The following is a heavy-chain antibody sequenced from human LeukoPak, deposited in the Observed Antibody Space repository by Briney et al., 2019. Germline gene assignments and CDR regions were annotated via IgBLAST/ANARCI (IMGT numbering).Heavy chain of an antibody. D-gene: IGHD2-21*02. CDR3: ARGHCGGDCYSIFDY. CDR2: INPNSGGT. CDR1: GYTFTGYY. J-gene: IGHJ4*02. V-gene: IGHV1-2*02. Sequence: ASVTVSCTASGYTFTGYYMHWVRQAPGQGLEWMGWINPNSGGTNYAQKFQGRVTMTRDTSISTAYMELSRLRSDDTAVYYCARGHCGGDCYSIFDYWGQGTLVTVSS.